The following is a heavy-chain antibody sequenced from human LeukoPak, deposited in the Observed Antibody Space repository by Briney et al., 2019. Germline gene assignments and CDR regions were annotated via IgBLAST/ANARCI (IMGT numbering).Heavy chain of an antibody. V-gene: IGHV4-34*01. J-gene: IGHJ4*02. CDR2: INHSGST. D-gene: IGHD3-10*01. Sequence: SETLSLTCAVCGGSFSGYYWSWIRQPPGKGLEWIGEINHSGSTNYNPSLKSRVTISVDTSKNQFSLKLSSVTAADTAVYYCARVRGSGSYSLDYWGQGTLVTVSS. CDR1: GGSFSGYY. CDR3: ARVRGSGSYSLDY.